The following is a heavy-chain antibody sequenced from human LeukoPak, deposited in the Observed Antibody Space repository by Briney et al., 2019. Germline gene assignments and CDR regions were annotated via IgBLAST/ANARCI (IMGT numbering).Heavy chain of an antibody. CDR1: GFTFSSYS. CDR3: ARGLTWELPHWFDP. Sequence: GGSLRLSCAASGFTFSSYSMNWVRQPPGKGLEWVSYISSSSSTIYYADSVKGRFTISRDNAKNSLYLQMNSLRAEDTAVYYCARGLTWELPHWFDPWGQGTLVTVSS. J-gene: IGHJ5*02. V-gene: IGHV3-48*04. CDR2: ISSSSSTI. D-gene: IGHD1-26*01.